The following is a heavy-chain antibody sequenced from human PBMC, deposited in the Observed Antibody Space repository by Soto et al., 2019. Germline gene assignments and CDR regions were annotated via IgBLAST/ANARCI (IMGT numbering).Heavy chain of an antibody. V-gene: IGHV1-18*01. CDR2: ISAYNGDT. D-gene: IGHD6-13*01. Sequence: ASVKVSCKASGYSLTTYGITWVRQAPGQGLEWIGWISAYNGDTNYAQKLQGRVTMTTDTSTNTAYMELRSLRFDDTAVYYCARAPRTIATTGSLDYWGQGTLVTVSS. CDR1: GYSLTTYG. J-gene: IGHJ4*02. CDR3: ARAPRTIATTGSLDY.